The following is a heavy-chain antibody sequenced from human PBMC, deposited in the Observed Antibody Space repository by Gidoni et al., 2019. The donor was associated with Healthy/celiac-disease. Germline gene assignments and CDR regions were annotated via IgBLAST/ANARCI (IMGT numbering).Heavy chain of an antibody. V-gene: IGHV4-4*09. J-gene: IGHJ4*02. CDR2: ST. CDR3: CRGSSTYLPFDY. D-gene: IGHD1-26*01. Sequence: STNYNPSLKSRVTISVDTSKNQFSLKLSSVTAADTAVYYCCRGSSTYLPFDYWGQGTLVTVSS.